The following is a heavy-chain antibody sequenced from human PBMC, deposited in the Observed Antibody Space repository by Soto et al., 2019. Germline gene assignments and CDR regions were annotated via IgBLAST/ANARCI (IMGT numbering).Heavy chain of an antibody. V-gene: IGHV3-23*01. Sequence: GGSLRLSCAASGFTFSTYALSWVRQAPGKGLEWVSAISANGQGIYYPDSVRGRFTISRDNSKNTIFLHMDSLRAEDTAVYYCAKDRNYPRDQFHYWGQGTLVTVSS. CDR2: ISANGQGI. D-gene: IGHD1-7*01. CDR1: GFTFSTYA. CDR3: AKDRNYPRDQFHY. J-gene: IGHJ4*02.